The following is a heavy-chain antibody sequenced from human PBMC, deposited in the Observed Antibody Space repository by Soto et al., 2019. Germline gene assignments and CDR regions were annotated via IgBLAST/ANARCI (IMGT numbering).Heavy chain of an antibody. Sequence: VGSLRLSCADSGFTFSDFYMSWIRQCPGKGLEWIAYISSTFSTIYYADSVKGRFTISRDNANNSLYLQMNSLSPEDTAVYYCVRDFYGYQTGPEYWGQGPLVTVSS. J-gene: IGHJ4*02. CDR1: GFTFSDFY. CDR3: VRDFYGYQTGPEY. D-gene: IGHD5-18*01. CDR2: ISSTFSTI. V-gene: IGHV3-11*01.